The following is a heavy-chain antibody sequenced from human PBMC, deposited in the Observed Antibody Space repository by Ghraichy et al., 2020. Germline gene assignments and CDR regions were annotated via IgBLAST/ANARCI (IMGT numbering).Heavy chain of an antibody. CDR1: GGSISSYY. D-gene: IGHD3-9*01. CDR3: AGSYFDWLSNIPHYYYGMDV. V-gene: IGHV4-4*09. CDR2: IYTSGST. Sequence: SQTLSLTCTVSGGSISSYYWSWIRQPPGKGLEWIGYIYTSGSTNYNPSLKSRVTISVDTSKNQFSLKLSSVTAADTAVYYCAGSYFDWLSNIPHYYYGMDVWGQGTTVTVSS. J-gene: IGHJ6*02.